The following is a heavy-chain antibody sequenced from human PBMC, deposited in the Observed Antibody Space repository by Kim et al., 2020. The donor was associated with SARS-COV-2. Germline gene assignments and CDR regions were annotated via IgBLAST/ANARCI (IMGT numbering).Heavy chain of an antibody. V-gene: IGHV3-23*01. J-gene: IGHJ4*02. Sequence: AQGRFTRSSDNSQNTLNLQMNSLRAEDTAVYYCAKVGYTSMVRGVYYFDYWGQGTLVTVSS. CDR3: AKVGYTSMVRGVYYFDY. D-gene: IGHD3-10*01.